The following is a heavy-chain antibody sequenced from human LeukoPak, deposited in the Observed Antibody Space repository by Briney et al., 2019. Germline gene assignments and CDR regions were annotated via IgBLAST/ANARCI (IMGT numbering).Heavy chain of an antibody. V-gene: IGHV3-21*01. J-gene: IGHJ3*02. CDR2: ISSSSSYI. CDR1: GFTFSSYS. D-gene: IGHD1-26*01. Sequence: PGGSLRLSCAASGFTFSSYSMNWVRQAPGKGLEWVSSISSSSSYIYYADSVKGRFTISRDNAKNSLYLQMNSLRAEDMAVYYCARGWLIVGATIAFDIWGQGTMVTVSS. CDR3: ARGWLIVGATIAFDI.